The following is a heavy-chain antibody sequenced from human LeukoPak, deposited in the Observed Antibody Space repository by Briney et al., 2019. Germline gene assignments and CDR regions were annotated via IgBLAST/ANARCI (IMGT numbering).Heavy chain of an antibody. CDR2: IYYSGST. CDR3: ARTAELWFGELLFDY. D-gene: IGHD3-10*01. J-gene: IGHJ4*02. V-gene: IGHV4-59*01. CDR1: GGSISSYY. Sequence: SQTLSLTCTVSGGSISSYYWSWIRQPPGKGLEWIGYIYYSGSTNYNPSLKSRVTISVDTSKNQFSLKLSSVTAADTAVYYCARTAELWFGELLFDYWGQGTLVTVSS.